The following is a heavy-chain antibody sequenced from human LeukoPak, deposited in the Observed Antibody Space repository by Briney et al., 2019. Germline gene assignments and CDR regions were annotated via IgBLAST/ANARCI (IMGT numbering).Heavy chain of an antibody. J-gene: IGHJ4*02. V-gene: IGHV4-34*01. D-gene: IGHD3-3*01. CDR2: TNHSGST. Sequence: SETLSLTCAVYGGSFSGYYWSWIRQPPGKGLEWIGETNHSGSTNYNPSLKSRVTISVDTSKNQFSLKLSSVTAADTAVYYCAIQYYDFWSGYPTFDYWGQGTLVTVSS. CDR3: AIQYYDFWSGYPTFDY. CDR1: GGSFSGYY.